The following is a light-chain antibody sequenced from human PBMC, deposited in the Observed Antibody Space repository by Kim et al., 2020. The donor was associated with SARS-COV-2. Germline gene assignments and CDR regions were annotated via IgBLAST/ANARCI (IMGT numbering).Light chain of an antibody. CDR3: AAWDDSLSAWV. CDR1: SSNIGSNY. J-gene: IGLJ3*02. V-gene: IGLV1-47*01. CDR2: RND. Sequence: ELTQPPSASGTPGQRVTISCSGSSSNIGSNYVSWHQQLPGTAPKLLIYRNDQRPSGVPDRFSGSKSGISASLAISGLRSEDEADYYCAAWDDSLSAWVFGGGTQLTVL.